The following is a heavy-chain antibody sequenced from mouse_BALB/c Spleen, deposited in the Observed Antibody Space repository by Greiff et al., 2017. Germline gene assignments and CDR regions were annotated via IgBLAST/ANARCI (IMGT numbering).Heavy chain of an antibody. CDR1: GFSLTSYG. Sequence: VQLQESGPDLVAPSQSLSITCTVSGFSLTSYGVHWVRQPPGKGLEWLVVIWSDGSTTYNSALKSRLSISKDNSKSQVFLKMNSLQTDDTAMYYCARHGGGFYAMDYWGQGTSVTVSS. CDR3: ARHGGGFYAMDY. CDR2: IWSDGST. V-gene: IGHV2-6-2*01. D-gene: IGHD1-2*01. J-gene: IGHJ4*01.